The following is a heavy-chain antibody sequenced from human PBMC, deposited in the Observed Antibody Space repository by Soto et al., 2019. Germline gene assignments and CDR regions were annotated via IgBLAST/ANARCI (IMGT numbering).Heavy chain of an antibody. CDR2: IYSAGRT. V-gene: IGHV3-53*02. Sequence: EVQLEETGGGLVQPGGSLRLSCAASGFTVNSNHMSWVRQAPGKGLEWVSLIYSAGRTHYADSVKGRFTVSRDNSENRLFLQMNSFRVGDTAVYYCARGYLGSGWPRIGFDVWGLGTTVTVSS. D-gene: IGHD6-19*01. CDR3: ARGYLGSGWPRIGFDV. J-gene: IGHJ3*01. CDR1: GFTVNSNH.